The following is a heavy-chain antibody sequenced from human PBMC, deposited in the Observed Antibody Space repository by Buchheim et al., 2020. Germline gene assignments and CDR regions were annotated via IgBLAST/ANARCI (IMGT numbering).Heavy chain of an antibody. Sequence: EVQLVQSGAEVKKPGESLRISCKGSGYSFANSWITWVRQMPGKGLEWMGRIDPGDSYTDYSPSFQGHVTISADESISTAYLQWSSLNASDTAMYYCAREDSSGWYSLDNWGQGTL. CDR1: GYSFANSW. D-gene: IGHD6-19*01. CDR3: AREDSSGWYSLDN. V-gene: IGHV5-10-1*01. J-gene: IGHJ4*02. CDR2: IDPGDSYT.